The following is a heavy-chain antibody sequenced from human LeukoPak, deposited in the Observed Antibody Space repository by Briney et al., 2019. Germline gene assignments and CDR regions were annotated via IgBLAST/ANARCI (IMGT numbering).Heavy chain of an antibody. D-gene: IGHD5-18*01. Sequence: SETLSLTCTVSGGSTSSYYWSWIRQPPGKGLEWIGYIYYSGSTNYNPSLKSRVTISVDTSKNQFSLKLSSVTAADTAVYYCARGGWDTVFDPWGQGTLVTVSS. CDR1: GGSTSSYY. CDR2: IYYSGST. J-gene: IGHJ5*02. CDR3: ARGGWDTVFDP. V-gene: IGHV4-59*01.